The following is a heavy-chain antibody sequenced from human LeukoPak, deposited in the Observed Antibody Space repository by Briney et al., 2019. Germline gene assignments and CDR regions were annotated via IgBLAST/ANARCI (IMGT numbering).Heavy chain of an antibody. V-gene: IGHV4-39*01. Sequence: PSETLSLTCTVSGGSISSGSYYWGWIRQPPGTGLEWIGSIYYSGSAYYNPSLKSRVAIFVDTSKTQFSLKLSSVTAADTAVYYCASGYSSSWHRFDYWGQGTLVSLSS. D-gene: IGHD6-13*01. J-gene: IGHJ4*02. CDR2: IYYSGSA. CDR1: GGSISSGSYY. CDR3: ASGYSSSWHRFDY.